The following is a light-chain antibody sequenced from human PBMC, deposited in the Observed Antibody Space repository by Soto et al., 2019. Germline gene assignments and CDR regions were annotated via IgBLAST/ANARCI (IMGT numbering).Light chain of an antibody. CDR1: QNVKTR. J-gene: IGKJ4*01. V-gene: IGKV3-15*01. CDR3: QQYDEWPLT. Sequence: EKVMTQSPATLSVSPGERATLSCRASQNVKTRLAWYQQKPGQAPRLLIYDAFTRATGIPAIFSGSAAGTDFPLTISRLQSEDFAVYYCQQYDEWPLTFGGGTKVEIK. CDR2: DAF.